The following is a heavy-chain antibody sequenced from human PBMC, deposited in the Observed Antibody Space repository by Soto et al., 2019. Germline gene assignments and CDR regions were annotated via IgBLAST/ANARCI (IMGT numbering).Heavy chain of an antibody. CDR2: IYYSGST. CDR1: GGSISSYY. CDR3: ARASNDFWSGYSVDY. Sequence: SETLSLTCTVSGGSISSYYWSWIRQPPGKGLEWIGYIYYSGSTNYNPSLKSRVTISVDTSKNQFSLKLSSVTAADTAVYYCARASNDFWSGYSVDYWGQGTLVTVSS. V-gene: IGHV4-59*01. J-gene: IGHJ4*02. D-gene: IGHD3-3*01.